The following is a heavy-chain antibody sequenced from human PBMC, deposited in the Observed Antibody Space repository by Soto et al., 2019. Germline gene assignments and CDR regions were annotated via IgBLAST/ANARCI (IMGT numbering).Heavy chain of an antibody. V-gene: IGHV6-1*01. CDR2: TYYRSKWYN. CDR1: XDSVSSNSAA. Sequence: SQTLSLTCAISXDSVSSNSAAWNWIRPSPSRGLEWLGRTYYRSKWYNDYAVSVKSRITINPDTSKNQFSLQLNSVTPEDTAVYYCARDYYDSSGYYSDAFDIWGQGTMVTVSS. J-gene: IGHJ3*02. D-gene: IGHD3-22*01. CDR3: ARDYYDSSGYYSDAFDI.